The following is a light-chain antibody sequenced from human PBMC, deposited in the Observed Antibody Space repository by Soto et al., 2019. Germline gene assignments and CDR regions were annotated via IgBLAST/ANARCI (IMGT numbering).Light chain of an antibody. J-gene: IGKJ1*01. CDR3: QQYGSSPWT. V-gene: IGKV3-20*01. CDR2: GAS. Sequence: EIVLTQSPGTLSLSPGERATLSCRASQSVSSNYLAWYQQKPGQAPRPLIYGASSRATGIPDRFSGSGAGTDFTLTISRLESEDFAVYYCQQYGSSPWTFGQGTKGEI. CDR1: QSVSSNY.